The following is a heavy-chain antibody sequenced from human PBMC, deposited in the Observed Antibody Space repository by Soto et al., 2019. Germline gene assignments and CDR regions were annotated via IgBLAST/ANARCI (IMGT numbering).Heavy chain of an antibody. Sequence: SETLSLTCTVSGDSSSSGDSYWSWIRQPPGKGLEWIGYIDYSGSTYYNPSLKSRVTISVDTSKNQFSLKLSSVTAADTAVYYCPRDSRATDDAFDIWGQGTMVTV. CDR1: GDSSSSGDSY. J-gene: IGHJ3*02. V-gene: IGHV4-30-4*02. CDR3: PRDSRATDDAFDI. CDR2: IDYSGST. D-gene: IGHD5-12*01.